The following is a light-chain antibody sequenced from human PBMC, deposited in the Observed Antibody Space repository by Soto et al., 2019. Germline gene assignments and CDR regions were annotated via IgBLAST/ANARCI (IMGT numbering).Light chain of an antibody. Sequence: QSALTQPASVSGSPGQSITISCTGTSSDVGGYNYVSWYQQHPGKAPKLMIYDASNRPSGVSNRFSGSKSGNTASLTISGLQAEDEADYYCSSYTSSSTREVFGGGTKLTVL. V-gene: IGLV2-14*01. CDR1: SSDVGGYNY. J-gene: IGLJ2*01. CDR3: SSYTSSSTREV. CDR2: DAS.